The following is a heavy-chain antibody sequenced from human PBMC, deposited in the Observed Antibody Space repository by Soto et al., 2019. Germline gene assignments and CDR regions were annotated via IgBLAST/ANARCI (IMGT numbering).Heavy chain of an antibody. D-gene: IGHD2-2*01. V-gene: IGHV4-34*01. CDR3: ARRGYCSSTSCYAWFDP. J-gene: IGHJ5*02. Sequence: SETLSLTCAVYGGSFSGYYCSWIRQPPGKGLEWIGEINHSGSTNYNPSLKSRVTISVDTSKNQFSLKLSSVTAADTAVYYCARRGYCSSTSCYAWFDPWGQGTLVTVSS. CDR2: INHSGST. CDR1: GGSFSGYY.